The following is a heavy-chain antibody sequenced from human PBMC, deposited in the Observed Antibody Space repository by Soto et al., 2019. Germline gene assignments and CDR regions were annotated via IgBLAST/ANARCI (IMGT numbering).Heavy chain of an antibody. D-gene: IGHD4-4*01. V-gene: IGHV4-59*01. CDR3: ARDMLTDFTHYSDP. Sequence: SETLSLPCIVSCGSITSYHWGWIRQCSGKGLDWGDYTSYTGDTNYNPALNSRVPKSIDTPKNQYSLNLTSMTATDTAVYSCARDMLTDFTHYSDPWGQGTLVTVSS. CDR2: TSYTGDT. CDR1: CGSITSYH. J-gene: IGHJ5*02.